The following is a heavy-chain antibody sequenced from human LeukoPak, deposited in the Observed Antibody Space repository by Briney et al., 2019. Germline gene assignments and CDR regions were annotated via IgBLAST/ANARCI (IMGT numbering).Heavy chain of an antibody. Sequence: PSETLSLTCTVSGGSISSYYWSWIRQPPGKGLEWIGEINHSGSTNYNPSLKSRVTISVDTSKNQFSLKLSSVTAADTAVYYCASYGYSSSFGYWGQGTLVTVSS. J-gene: IGHJ4*02. CDR1: GGSISSYY. CDR2: INHSGST. V-gene: IGHV4-34*01. CDR3: ASYGYSSSFGY. D-gene: IGHD6-13*01.